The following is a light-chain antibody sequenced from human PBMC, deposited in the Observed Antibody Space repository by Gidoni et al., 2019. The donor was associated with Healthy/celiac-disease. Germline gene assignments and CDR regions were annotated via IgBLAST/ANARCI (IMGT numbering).Light chain of an antibody. V-gene: IGKV4-1*01. J-gene: IGKJ2*01. Sequence: DIELTQSPDSLAVSLGERATVNRTSSQSVLYSSNNKNYLAWYQQKPGQPPKLLIYWASTRETGVPDRFSGSGSGTDFTLTISSLQAEDVAAYYCHQYSSTPYTFXQXTKLEIK. CDR3: HQYSSTPYT. CDR2: WAS. CDR1: QSVLYSSNNKNY.